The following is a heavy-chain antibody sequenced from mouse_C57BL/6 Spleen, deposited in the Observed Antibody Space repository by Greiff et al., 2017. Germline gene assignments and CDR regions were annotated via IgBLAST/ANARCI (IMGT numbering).Heavy chain of an antibody. CDR2: IDPANGNT. V-gene: IGHV14-3*01. J-gene: IGHJ4*01. D-gene: IGHD2-1*01. CDR3: AKSWLHYGNYVDY. Sequence: EVQLQQPVAELVRPGASVKLSCTASGFNFKNTYMHWVKQRPEQGLEWIGRIDPANGNTKYAPKFQGKATITADHSSNTAYLQLSSLTSEDTAIYYCAKSWLHYGNYVDYWGQGTSVTVSS. CDR1: GFNFKNTY.